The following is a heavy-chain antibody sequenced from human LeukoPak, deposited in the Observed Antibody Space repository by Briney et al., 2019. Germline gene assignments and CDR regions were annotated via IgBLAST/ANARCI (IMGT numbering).Heavy chain of an antibody. J-gene: IGHJ6*02. Sequence: GGSLRLSCAASGVTFSSYWMSWVRQAPGKGLEWVANIHQDGSEKYYVDSVKGRFTISRDNAKNSLYLQMNSLRAEDTAVYYCARPAAVRGAPWYYGMDVWGQGTTVTVSS. V-gene: IGHV3-7*05. D-gene: IGHD3-10*01. CDR2: IHQDGSEK. CDR1: GVTFSSYW. CDR3: ARPAAVRGAPWYYGMDV.